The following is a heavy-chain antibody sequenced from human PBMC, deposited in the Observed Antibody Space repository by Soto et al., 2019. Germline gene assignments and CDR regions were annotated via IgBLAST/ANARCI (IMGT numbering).Heavy chain of an antibody. CDR1: GFAFSDYV. CDR3: AKADLSL. J-gene: IGHJ4*02. CDR2: ITAGCGGT. Sequence: VQLLESGGGLVQPGESLSLSCVASGFAFSDYVMSWVRQTPGRGLEWVAGITAGCGGTYHPDSVKARFNVSRDNSENTLYLQMNSLRAEDTAVYFCAKADLSLWGQGTLVTVSS. V-gene: IGHV3-23*01.